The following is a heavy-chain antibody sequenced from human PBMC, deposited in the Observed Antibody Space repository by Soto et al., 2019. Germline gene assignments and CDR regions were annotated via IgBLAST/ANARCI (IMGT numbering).Heavy chain of an antibody. J-gene: IGHJ5*02. Sequence: GGSLRLSCAASGFIFENFGMSWVRQAPGKGLEWISSISGSGFKKYYADSVKGRFTISRDKSRSTVYLELNNLSAEDTAVYHCAKNQGVELVPLATVDWFDPWGQGSVVTVSS. CDR3: AKNQGVELVPLATVDWFDP. CDR2: ISGSGFKK. D-gene: IGHD1-26*01. CDR1: GFIFENFG. V-gene: IGHV3-23*01.